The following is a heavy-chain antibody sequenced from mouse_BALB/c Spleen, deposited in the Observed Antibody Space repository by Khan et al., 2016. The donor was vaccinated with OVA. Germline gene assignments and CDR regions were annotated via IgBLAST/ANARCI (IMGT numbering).Heavy chain of an antibody. J-gene: IGHJ3*01. V-gene: IGHV5-4*02. D-gene: IGHD1-1*02. Sequence: EVELVESGGGLVKPVGSLKLSCAASGFTFSDYYMYWVRQTPEKRLEWVATISDGGGYTYYPDSVKGRFTISRDNAKNNLYLQMSSLKSEDTAMYYCARAGYGGFAYWGQGTLVTVSA. CDR2: ISDGGGYT. CDR1: GFTFSDYY. CDR3: ARAGYGGFAY.